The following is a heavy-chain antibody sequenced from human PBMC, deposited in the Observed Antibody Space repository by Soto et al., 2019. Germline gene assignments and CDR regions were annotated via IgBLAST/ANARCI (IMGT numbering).Heavy chain of an antibody. D-gene: IGHD1-20*01. CDR2: IYSSGRT. Sequence: QVQLQESGPGLVKPSETLSLTCTVSGVSITSYSWSWIRQPAGKGLEWIGRIYSSGRTNYNPSLKVRVTRSIETPKNQLSPKLGSETAADTAVYYWAVLYNCNGWSDYGGQGILVTVSS. V-gene: IGHV4-4*07. CDR3: AVLYNCNGWSDY. CDR1: GVSITSYS. J-gene: IGHJ4*02.